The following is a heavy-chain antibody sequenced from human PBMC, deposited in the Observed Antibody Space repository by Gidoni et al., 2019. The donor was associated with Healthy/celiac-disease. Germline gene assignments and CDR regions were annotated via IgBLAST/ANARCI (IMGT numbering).Heavy chain of an antibody. D-gene: IGHD3-10*01. CDR3: ARYPRPVWFRELSPDY. V-gene: IGHV3-30*03. CDR1: GFTFSSYG. Sequence: QVQLVESGGGVVQPGRSLRLSCAASGFTFSSYGMPWVRQAPGKGLEWVAVISYDGSNKYYADSVKGRFTISRDNSKNTLYLQMNSLRAEDTAVYYCARYPRPVWFRELSPDYWGQGTLVTVSS. J-gene: IGHJ4*02. CDR2: ISYDGSNK.